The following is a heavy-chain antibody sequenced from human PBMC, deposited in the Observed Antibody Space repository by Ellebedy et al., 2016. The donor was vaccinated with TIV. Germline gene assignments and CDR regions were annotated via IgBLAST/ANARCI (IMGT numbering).Heavy chain of an antibody. Sequence: GESLKISCAASGFTFSSYDMHWVRQGSGNGLEWVSSIGAAGDTYYAGFVKGRVAISRENAKNSLYLQLNNVRVGDTAVYYCARATAGFDYWGQGTRVTVSS. V-gene: IGHV3-13*01. CDR3: ARATAGFDY. J-gene: IGHJ4*02. D-gene: IGHD1-14*01. CDR1: GFTFSSYD. CDR2: IGAAGDT.